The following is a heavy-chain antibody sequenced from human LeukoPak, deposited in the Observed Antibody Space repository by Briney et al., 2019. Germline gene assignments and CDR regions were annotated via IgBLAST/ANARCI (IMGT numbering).Heavy chain of an antibody. V-gene: IGHV1-2*02. CDR3: ARDRVFGWPGPVDY. J-gene: IGHJ4*02. CDR1: GYTFTGYY. Sequence: GASVKVSCKASGYTFTGYYMHWVRQAPGQGLEWMGWINPNSGGTNYAQKFQGRVTMTRDTSISTAYMELSRLRSDDTAVYYCARDRVFGWPGPVDYWGQGTLVTVSS. CDR2: INPNSGGT. D-gene: IGHD6-19*01.